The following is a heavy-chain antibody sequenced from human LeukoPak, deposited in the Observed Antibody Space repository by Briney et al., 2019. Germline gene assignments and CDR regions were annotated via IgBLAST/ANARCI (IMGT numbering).Heavy chain of an antibody. J-gene: IGHJ5*02. CDR1: GFTFSSYE. D-gene: IGHD3-16*02. CDR3: ARDQGFRYFDP. V-gene: IGHV3-48*03. CDR2: ISSSGSTI. Sequence: GGSLRLSCAASGFTFSSYEMNWVRQAPGKELEWVSYISSSGSTIYYADSVKGRFTISRDNAKNSLYLQMSSLSGGDTAIYYCARDQGFRYFDPWGQGTLVTVSS.